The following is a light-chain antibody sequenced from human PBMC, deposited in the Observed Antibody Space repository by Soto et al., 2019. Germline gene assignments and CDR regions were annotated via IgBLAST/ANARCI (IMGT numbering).Light chain of an antibody. CDR3: QRYNSWPLT. CDR1: QGVGRT. V-gene: IGKV3-15*01. CDR2: GAS. J-gene: IGKJ4*01. Sequence: EIVMTQSPATLSVSPGETVTLSCWASQGVGRTVAWYQQKPGQTPRLLMYGASTRATGIPARFSGSGSGTEFTLTISSLQSEDSAVYYCQRYNSWPLTFGGGTKVEIK.